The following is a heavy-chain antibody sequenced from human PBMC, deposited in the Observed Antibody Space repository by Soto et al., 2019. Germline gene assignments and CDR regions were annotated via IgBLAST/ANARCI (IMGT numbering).Heavy chain of an antibody. V-gene: IGHV1-18*01. Sequence: GASVKVSCKASGYTFTSYGISWVRQAPGQGLEWMGWISAYNGNTNYAQKLQGRVTMTTDTSTSTAYMELRSLRSDDTAVYYCARETYGDYVTIFGYYYGMDVCGQGTTVTVYS. CDR2: ISAYNGNT. D-gene: IGHD4-17*01. CDR1: GYTFTSYG. CDR3: ARETYGDYVTIFGYYYGMDV. J-gene: IGHJ6*02.